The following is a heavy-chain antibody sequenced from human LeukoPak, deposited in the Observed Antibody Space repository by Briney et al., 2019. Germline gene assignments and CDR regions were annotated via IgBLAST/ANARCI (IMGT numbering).Heavy chain of an antibody. CDR1: GGSISSYY. J-gene: IGHJ1*01. Sequence: SETLSLTCTVSGGSISSYYWGWIRQPPGKGLEWIGSIYYSGSTYYNPSLKSRVTISVDTSKNQFSLKLSSVTAADTAVYYCAGLIAAAGTYPKQPTAEYFQHWGQGTLVTVSS. D-gene: IGHD6-13*01. CDR3: AGLIAAAGTYPKQPTAEYFQH. V-gene: IGHV4-39*01. CDR2: IYYSGST.